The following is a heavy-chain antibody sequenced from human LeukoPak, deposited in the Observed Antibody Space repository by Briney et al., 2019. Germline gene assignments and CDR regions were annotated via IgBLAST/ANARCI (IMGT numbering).Heavy chain of an antibody. CDR1: GFTFSSYA. CDR2: ISVGGGGT. V-gene: IGHV3-23*01. CDR3: AGSSSWYYFKY. J-gene: IGHJ4*02. Sequence: GGSLRLSCAASGFTFSSYAMSWVPQAPGRGREWVSVISVGGGGTTYADSVKGRFTISRDNSTNTLYLQMNSLRAEDTAVYYCAGSSSWYYFKYWGQGTLVTVSS. D-gene: IGHD6-13*01.